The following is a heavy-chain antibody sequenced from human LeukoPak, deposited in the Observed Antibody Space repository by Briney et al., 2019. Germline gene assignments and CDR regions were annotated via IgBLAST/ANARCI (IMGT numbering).Heavy chain of an antibody. CDR3: ARDESGYSISSSAFDY. CDR2: VLDNTDFP. CDR1: GITLMSYT. Sequence: GGSLRLSCSGSGITLMSYTIHWVRRAPGKGLEWMTCVLDNTDFPYYADSVEGRFIISRDSSKNVVYLQMNSLRPEDTAIYYCARDESGYSISSSAFDYWGQGTLVTVSS. J-gene: IGHJ4*02. V-gene: IGHV3-30-3*01. D-gene: IGHD6-6*01.